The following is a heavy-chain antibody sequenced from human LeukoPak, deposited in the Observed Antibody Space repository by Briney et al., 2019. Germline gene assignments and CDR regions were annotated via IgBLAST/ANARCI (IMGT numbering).Heavy chain of an antibody. Sequence: GGSLRLSCAASGFTFSSYSMNWVRQAPGKGLEWVSSISSSSSYIYYADSVKGRFTISRDNAKNSLYLQMNSLRAEDTAVYYCARWRESAAIDPPVMDVWGQGTTVTVSS. D-gene: IGHD2-2*01. CDR1: GFTFSSYS. V-gene: IGHV3-21*01. CDR3: ARWRESAAIDPPVMDV. J-gene: IGHJ6*02. CDR2: ISSSSSYI.